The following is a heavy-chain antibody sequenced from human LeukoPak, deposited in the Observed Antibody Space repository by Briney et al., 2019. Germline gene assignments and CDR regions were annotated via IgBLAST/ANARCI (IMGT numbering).Heavy chain of an antibody. J-gene: IGHJ4*02. CDR2: ISAYNGNT. CDR3: AITTGGSSTSCLDY. D-gene: IGHD2-2*01. CDR1: GYTFTSYG. V-gene: IGHV1-18*01. Sequence: ASVNVSCKASGYTFTSYGISWVRQAPGQGLAWMGWISAYNGNTNYAQKLQGRVTMTTDTSTSTAYMELRSLRSDDTAVYYCAITTGGSSTSCLDYWGQGTLVTVSS.